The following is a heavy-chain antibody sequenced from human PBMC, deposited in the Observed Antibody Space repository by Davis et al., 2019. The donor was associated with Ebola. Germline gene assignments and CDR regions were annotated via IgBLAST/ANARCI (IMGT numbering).Heavy chain of an antibody. CDR1: GFTFRSNW. J-gene: IGHJ5*02. V-gene: IGHV3-74*01. CDR2: INEDGIIK. Sequence: GESLKISCAASGFTFRSNWMHWVRQAPGKGLVWVSRINEDGIIKTYADSVKGRFTISRDNSKNTVHLQMNSLRVEDTAVYYCAREGCSGGSCSSSSRGWIDPWGQGTLVTVSS. CDR3: AREGCSGGSCSSSSRGWIDP. D-gene: IGHD2-15*01.